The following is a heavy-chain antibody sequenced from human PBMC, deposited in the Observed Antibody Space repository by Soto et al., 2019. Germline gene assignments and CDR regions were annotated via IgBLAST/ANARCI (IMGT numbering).Heavy chain of an antibody. V-gene: IGHV3-33*01. CDR1: GLTFSNNG. Sequence: QEQLVESGGGVVQPGTSMRLSCAASGLTFSNNGMHWVRQAPGKGLEWVAVIWYDGVTKFYADSVQGRFSISRDNSKNTLYLQMNSLRAEDTAVYFCATVDNYYGSAFWGQGTLVTVSP. CDR3: ATVDNYYGSAF. J-gene: IGHJ4*02. D-gene: IGHD3-10*01. CDR2: IWYDGVTK.